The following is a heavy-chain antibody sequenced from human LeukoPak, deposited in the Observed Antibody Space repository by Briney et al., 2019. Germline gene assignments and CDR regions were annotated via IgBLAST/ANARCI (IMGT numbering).Heavy chain of an antibody. CDR2: MYYSGST. V-gene: IGHV4-39*07. J-gene: IGHJ6*02. Sequence: PSETLSLTCTVSGDSVSSSSYYWGWIRQPPGKGLEWIGSMYYSGSTYYNPSLKSRVIISVDMSENRFSLKLTAVTAADTAVYYCAREVGSSSHYYAVDVWGRGTTVTVSS. D-gene: IGHD6-6*01. CDR3: AREVGSSSHYYAVDV. CDR1: GDSVSSSSYY.